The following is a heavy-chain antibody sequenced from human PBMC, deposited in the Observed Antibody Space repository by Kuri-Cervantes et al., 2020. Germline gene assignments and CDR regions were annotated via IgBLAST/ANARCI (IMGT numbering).Heavy chain of an antibody. D-gene: IGHD3-10*01. J-gene: IGHJ5*02. Sequence: GESLKISCSASGFVFTNYNMNWVRQAPGRGLEWVSYISSGTSNIYYADSVTGRFTISRDNAGDSLYLQMNSLRAEDTAGYYCARDRRRVVRGVFTNWFDPWGQGTLVTVSS. CDR1: GFVFTNYN. CDR3: ARDRRRVVRGVFTNWFDP. V-gene: IGHV3-48*04. CDR2: ISSGTSNI.